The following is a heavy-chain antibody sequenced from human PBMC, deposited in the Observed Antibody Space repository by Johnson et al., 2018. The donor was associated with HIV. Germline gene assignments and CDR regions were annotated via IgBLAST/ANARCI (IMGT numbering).Heavy chain of an antibody. J-gene: IGHJ3*01. CDR3: ARERGAVAGTAVFAV. Sequence: VQLVESGGGVVQPGRSLRLSCAASGFTVSSNYMSWVRQAPGKGLEWVSVIYSGDSTYYADSVKGRFTISRDNSKDTLYLQMNSLRAEDTAVYDWARERGAVAGTAVFAVWGQGTVVTVSS. CDR2: IYSGDST. D-gene: IGHD6-19*01. V-gene: IGHV3-53*01. CDR1: GFTVSSNY.